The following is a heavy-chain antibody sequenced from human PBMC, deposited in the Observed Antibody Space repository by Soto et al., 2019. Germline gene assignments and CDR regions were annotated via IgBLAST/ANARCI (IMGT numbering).Heavy chain of an antibody. CDR2: IYYSGST. Sequence: QVQLQESGPGLVKPSQTLSLTCTVSGGSISSGDYYWSWIRQPPGKGLEWIGYIYYSGSTYYNPSLKGRVTISVDTSKVRFSLKLSSVTAADTAVYYCARAQGSGFLVSWGQGTLVTVSS. J-gene: IGHJ4*02. CDR1: GGSISSGDYY. D-gene: IGHD3-10*01. V-gene: IGHV4-30-4*01. CDR3: ARAQGSGFLVS.